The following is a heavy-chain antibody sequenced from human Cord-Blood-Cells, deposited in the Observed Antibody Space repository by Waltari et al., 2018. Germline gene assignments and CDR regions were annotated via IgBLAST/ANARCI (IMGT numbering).Heavy chain of an antibody. CDR1: GYTFTSYY. Sequence: QVQLVQSGAEVKKPGSSVKVSCKASGYTFTSYYMHWVRQAPGQGLEWMGIINPSGGSTSYAQKFQGRVTMTRDTSTSTVYMELSSLRSEDTAVYYCARAELGIYAFDIWGQGTMVTVSS. CDR3: ARAELGIYAFDI. V-gene: IGHV1-46*01. CDR2: INPSGGST. D-gene: IGHD7-27*01. J-gene: IGHJ3*02.